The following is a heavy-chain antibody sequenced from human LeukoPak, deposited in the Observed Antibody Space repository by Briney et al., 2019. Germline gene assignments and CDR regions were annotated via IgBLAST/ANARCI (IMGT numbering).Heavy chain of an antibody. J-gene: IGHJ4*02. Sequence: GGSLRLSCAASGITFSSYWMSWVRQAPGKGLEWVANIKQDGSEKNYVDSVKGRFTISRDNAKNSLYPQMNSLRAEDTAVYYCAREEYYYDSSDSHYWGQGTLVTVSS. CDR1: GITFSSYW. D-gene: IGHD3-22*01. CDR2: IKQDGSEK. V-gene: IGHV3-7*04. CDR3: AREEYYYDSSDSHY.